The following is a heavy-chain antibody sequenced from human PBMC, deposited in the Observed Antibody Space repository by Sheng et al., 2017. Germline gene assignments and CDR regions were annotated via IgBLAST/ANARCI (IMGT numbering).Heavy chain of an antibody. CDR1: GVSFSDHV. V-gene: IGHV3-30-3*01. Sequence: QVQMVESGGGVVQPGASLRLSCEASGVSFSDHVMYWVRQAPGKGLEWVSLISYFGDSTFYAESVRGRFTVSRDNSKNTLYLQMNSLGPEDTAVYYCAGTERTRRYYGSGTYYFHYWGQGTLVTVSS. D-gene: IGHD3-10*01. CDR2: ISYFGDST. CDR3: AGTERTRRYYGSGTYYFHY. J-gene: IGHJ4*02.